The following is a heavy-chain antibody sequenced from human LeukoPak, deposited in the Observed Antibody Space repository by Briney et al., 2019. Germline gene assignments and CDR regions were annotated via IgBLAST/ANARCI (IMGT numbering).Heavy chain of an antibody. V-gene: IGHV4-59*01. CDR3: ARGSMVRGVIFDY. D-gene: IGHD3-10*01. J-gene: IGHJ4*02. CDR1: GGSISSYY. Sequence: PSETLSLTCTVSGGSISSYYWSWIRQPPGKGLEWIGYIYYSGGTNYNPSLKSRVTISVDTSKNKFSLKLSSVTAADTAVYYCARGSMVRGVIFDYWGQGTLVTVSS. CDR2: IYYSGGT.